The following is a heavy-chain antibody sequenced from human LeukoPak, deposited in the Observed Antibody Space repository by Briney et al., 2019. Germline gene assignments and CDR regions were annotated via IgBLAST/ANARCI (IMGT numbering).Heavy chain of an antibody. CDR3: ARGRSGSGWYKWFDP. CDR2: IYTSGST. CDR1: GGSISSYY. D-gene: IGHD6-19*01. Sequence: PSETLSLTCTVSGGSISSYYWSWIRQPAGKGLEWIGRIYTSGSTNYNPSLKSRVTMSVDTSKNQFSLKLSSVTAADTAVYYCARGRSGSGWYKWFDPWGQETLVTVSS. J-gene: IGHJ5*02. V-gene: IGHV4-4*07.